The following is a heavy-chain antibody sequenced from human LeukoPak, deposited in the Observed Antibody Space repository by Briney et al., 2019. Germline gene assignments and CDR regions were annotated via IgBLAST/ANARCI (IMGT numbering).Heavy chain of an antibody. Sequence: PSETLSLTCTVSGGSISSSSYYWGWIRQPPGKGLEWIGSIYYSGSTYYNPSLKSRVTISVDTSKNQFSLKLSSVTAADTAVYYCARAHYGGYTRRRYYFDYWGQGTLVTVSS. CDR3: ARAHYGGYTRRRYYFDY. CDR2: IYYSGST. V-gene: IGHV4-39*01. D-gene: IGHD5-12*01. J-gene: IGHJ4*02. CDR1: GGSISSSSYY.